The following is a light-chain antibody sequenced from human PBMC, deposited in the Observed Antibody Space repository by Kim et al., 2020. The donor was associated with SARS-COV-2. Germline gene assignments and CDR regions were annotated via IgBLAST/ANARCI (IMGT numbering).Light chain of an antibody. V-gene: IGLV2-14*03. J-gene: IGLJ3*02. CDR2: DVS. Sequence: GQSITNSCTGTSSDIGGYNYGSWYQQHPGKAPKLMIYDVSNRPSGVSNRFSGAKSGNTASLTISGLQAEDEADYYCSSYTSSSTWVFGGGTQLTVL. CDR1: SSDIGGYNY. CDR3: SSYTSSSTWV.